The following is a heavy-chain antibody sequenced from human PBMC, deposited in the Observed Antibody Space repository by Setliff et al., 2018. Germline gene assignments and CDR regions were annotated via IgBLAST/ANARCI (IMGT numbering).Heavy chain of an antibody. CDR2: IIPIFGTA. J-gene: IGHJ4*02. CDR1: GGTFSSYA. V-gene: IGHV1-69*06. D-gene: IGHD3-22*01. CDR3: ARQPEGGYYDSSGYYGMAPYYFDY. Sequence: ASVKVSCKASGGTFSSYAIGWVRQAPGQGLEWMGRIIPIFGTANYAQKFQGRVTITADTSTSTAHMELSSLRSEDTAVYYCARQPEGGYYDSSGYYGMAPYYFDYWGQGTRVTGSS.